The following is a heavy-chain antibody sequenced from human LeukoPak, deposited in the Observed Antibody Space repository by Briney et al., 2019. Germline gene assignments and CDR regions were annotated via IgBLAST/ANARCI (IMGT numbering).Heavy chain of an antibody. J-gene: IGHJ4*02. CDR2: IKHDGSDA. V-gene: IGHV3-7*01. Sequence: GGSLRLSCAASGFPFSSYWMTWVRQTPGKGLEWVANIKHDGSDAYYADSVSGRLTVSRDNAKNSLYLQMNSLRAEDTAVYYCVKGGCIHILDCWGQGTLVTVSS. CDR1: GFPFSSYW. CDR3: VKGGCIHILDC. D-gene: IGHD2-8*01.